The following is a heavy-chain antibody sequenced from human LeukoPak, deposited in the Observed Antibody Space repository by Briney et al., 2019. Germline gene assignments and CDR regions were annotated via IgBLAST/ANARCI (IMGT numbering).Heavy chain of an antibody. D-gene: IGHD6-19*01. CDR2: IYYSGST. J-gene: IGHJ4*02. CDR3: ARAVAVAGTFDY. Sequence: SETLSLTCTVSGGSISSYYWSWIRQPPGKGLEWIGYIYYSGSTNYNPSLKSRVTISVDTSKNQFSLKLSSVTAADTAVYYCARAVAVAGTFDYWGQGTLVTVSS. V-gene: IGHV4-59*01. CDR1: GGSISSYY.